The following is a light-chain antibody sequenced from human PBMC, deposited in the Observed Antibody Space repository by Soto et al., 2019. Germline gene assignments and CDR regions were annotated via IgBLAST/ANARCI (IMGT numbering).Light chain of an antibody. J-gene: IGLJ1*01. CDR2: DVS. Sequence: SALTQPASVSGSPGQSSSISCTGTTSDVGRYNYVSWYQQHPGKAPKLMIYDVSYRPSWVSNRFSGSKSGITASLTISGLQAEDEADYYCNSFTNSSTYVFGTGTK. V-gene: IGLV2-14*03. CDR3: NSFTNSSTYV. CDR1: TSDVGRYNY.